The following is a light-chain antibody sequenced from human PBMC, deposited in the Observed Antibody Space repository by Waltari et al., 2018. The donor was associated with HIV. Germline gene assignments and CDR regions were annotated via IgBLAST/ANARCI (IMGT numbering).Light chain of an antibody. CDR3: QQYSNWPPGPLT. Sequence: DIVLTQSPATLSVSPGEGATLSCRASQSVGSNLAWYQQKPGQAPRLLIDGAYTSATGTPARFSGSGSGTEFTLTISSLQSEDFAVYYCQQYSNWPPGPLTFGGGTKVEIK. CDR2: GAY. CDR1: QSVGSN. V-gene: IGKV3-15*01. J-gene: IGKJ4*01.